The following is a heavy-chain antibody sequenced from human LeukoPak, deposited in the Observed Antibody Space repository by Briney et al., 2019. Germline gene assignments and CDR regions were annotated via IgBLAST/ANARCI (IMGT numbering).Heavy chain of an antibody. V-gene: IGHV3-23*01. Sequence: GGTLRLSCAASGFTFSSYGMSWVRHAPGKGLEWVSAISGSGGSTYYADSVKGRFTTSRDNSKNTLYLQMNSLRAEDTDVYYCARAYQRLGYLSLPDYWGEGTLVTVSS. CDR3: ARAYQRLGYLSLPDY. CDR2: ISGSGGST. CDR1: GFTFSSYG. J-gene: IGHJ4*02. D-gene: IGHD3-16*02.